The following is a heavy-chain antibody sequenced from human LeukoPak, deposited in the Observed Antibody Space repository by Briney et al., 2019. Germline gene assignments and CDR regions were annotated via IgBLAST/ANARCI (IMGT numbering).Heavy chain of an antibody. J-gene: IGHJ4*02. V-gene: IGHV5-51*01. CDR3: ARCVPEGTTTGFDY. CDR1: GYIFTSYW. Sequence: GEALQISGQGSGYIFTSYWIGWVRQLPGKGLEWMGIIYPGDSDTRYSPSFQGQVTISADKSISTAYLQWSSLKASDTAMYYCARCVPEGTTTGFDYWGQGTLVTVSS. D-gene: IGHD1-7*01. CDR2: IYPGDSDT.